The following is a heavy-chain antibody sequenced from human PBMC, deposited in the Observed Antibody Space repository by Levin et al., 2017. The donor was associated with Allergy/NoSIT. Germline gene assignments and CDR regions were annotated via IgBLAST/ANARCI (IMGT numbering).Heavy chain of an antibody. CDR3: ARDGDHYYDILTGYYIPSGSYYYGMDV. CDR2: INAGNGNT. V-gene: IGHV1-3*01. D-gene: IGHD3-9*01. J-gene: IGHJ6*02. CDR1: GYTFTSYA. Sequence: GESLKISCKASGYTFTSYAMHWVRQAPGQRLEWMGWINAGNGNTKYSQKFQGRVTITRDTSASTAYMELSSLRSEDTAVYYCARDGDHYYDILTGYYIPSGSYYYGMDVWGQGTTVTVSS.